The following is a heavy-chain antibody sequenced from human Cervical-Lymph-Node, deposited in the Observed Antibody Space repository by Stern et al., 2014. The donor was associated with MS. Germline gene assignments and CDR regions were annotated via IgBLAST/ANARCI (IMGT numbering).Heavy chain of an antibody. J-gene: IGHJ6*02. CDR1: GFTFDDYA. V-gene: IGHV3-9*01. CDR2: ISWNSGSI. CDR3: AKDLGMYSSSTLYYYYGMDV. D-gene: IGHD6-6*01. Sequence: EVQLVESGGGLVQPGRSLRLSFAASGFTFDDYAMHWVRQAPGKGLEWVSGISWNSGSIGYADSVKGRFTISRDNAKNSLYLQMNSLRAEDTALYYCAKDLGMYSSSTLYYYYGMDVWGQGTTVTVSS.